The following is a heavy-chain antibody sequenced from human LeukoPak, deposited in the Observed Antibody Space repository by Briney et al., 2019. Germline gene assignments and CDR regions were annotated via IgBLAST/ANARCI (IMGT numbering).Heavy chain of an antibody. Sequence: GGSLRLSCGASGFTFGSFAMSWVRQAPGKGLEWVSGIRGSGNYTYYAQSVKGRFTISRDNSKNTLSIYFNSLRAEDTARYFCATDRSWGDYQFYFYMDVWGKGTTVTVSS. V-gene: IGHV3-23*01. J-gene: IGHJ6*03. CDR3: ATDRSWGDYQFYFYMDV. D-gene: IGHD4-17*01. CDR1: GFTFGSFA. CDR2: IRGSGNYT.